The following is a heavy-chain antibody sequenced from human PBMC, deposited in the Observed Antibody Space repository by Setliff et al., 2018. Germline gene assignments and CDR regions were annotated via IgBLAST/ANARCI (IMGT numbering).Heavy chain of an antibody. CDR2: IDRSGNT. Sequence: LSLTCTVSGDSISTGINYWSWIRQPAGKGLEWIGHIDRSGNTNFNPSLKSRVTISGDRSKNQFSLELSSATAADTAVYYCARSLGSGSYYGSRPFHSDYWGQGIQVTVSS. D-gene: IGHD3-10*01. CDR3: ARSLGSGSYYGSRPFHSDY. J-gene: IGHJ4*02. CDR1: GDSISTGINY. V-gene: IGHV4-61*09.